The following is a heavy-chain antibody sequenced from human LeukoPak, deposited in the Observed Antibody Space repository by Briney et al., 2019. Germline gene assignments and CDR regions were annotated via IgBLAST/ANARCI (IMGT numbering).Heavy chain of an antibody. CDR3: ARARILYYQGGNWFDP. J-gene: IGHJ5*02. Sequence: GGSLRLSCAASGFTFSSHWMSWVRQAPGKGLEWVANIKQDGSEKYYVDSVKGRFTISRDNAKNSLYLQMNSLRAEDTAVYYCARARILYYQGGNWFDPWGQGTLVTVSS. CDR2: IKQDGSEK. V-gene: IGHV3-7*01. CDR1: GFTFSSHW. D-gene: IGHD2-8*01.